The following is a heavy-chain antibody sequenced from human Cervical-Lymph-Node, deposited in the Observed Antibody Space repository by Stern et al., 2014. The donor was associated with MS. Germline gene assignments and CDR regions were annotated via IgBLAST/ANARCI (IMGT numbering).Heavy chain of an antibody. CDR3: VKSSGSGWYVDFDY. CDR2: ISWNSDNI. CDR1: GFTFDDYA. V-gene: IGHV3-9*01. J-gene: IGHJ4*02. Sequence: EVQLVESGGGLVQPGRSLRLSCAASGFTFDDYAMHWVRQGPGKGLEWVSGISWNSDNIGYADSVKGRFTISRDNAKNSLYLQMNSLRPEDTALYWCVKSSGSGWYVDFDYWGQGTLVAVSS. D-gene: IGHD6-13*01.